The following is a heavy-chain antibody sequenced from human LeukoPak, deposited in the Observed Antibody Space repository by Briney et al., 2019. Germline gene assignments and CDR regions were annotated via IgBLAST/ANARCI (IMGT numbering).Heavy chain of an antibody. CDR3: ASLASGNWFDP. Sequence: SETLSLTCTVSGGSISSGGYYWSWIRQHPGKGLEWIGYIYYSGSTYYNPSLKSRVTILVDTSKNQFSLKLSSVTAADTAVYYCASLASGNWFDPWGQGTLVTVSS. D-gene: IGHD3-16*01. CDR2: IYYSGST. J-gene: IGHJ5*02. V-gene: IGHV4-31*03. CDR1: GGSISSGGYY.